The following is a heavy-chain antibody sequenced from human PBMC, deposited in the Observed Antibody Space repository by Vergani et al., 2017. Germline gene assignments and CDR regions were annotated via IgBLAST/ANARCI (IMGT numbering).Heavy chain of an antibody. D-gene: IGHD3-3*01. CDR1: GYTFTSYG. CDR2: ISAYNGNT. CDR3: AREKTKNYDFWSGYYPYYYYMDV. V-gene: IGHV1-18*01. Sequence: QVQLVQSGAEVKKPGASVKVSCKASGYTFTSYGISWVRQAPGQGLEWMGWISAYNGNTNYAQKLQGRVTMTTDTSTSTAYMEQRSLRSDDTAVYYCAREKTKNYDFWSGYYPYYYYMDVWGKGTTVTVSS. J-gene: IGHJ6*03.